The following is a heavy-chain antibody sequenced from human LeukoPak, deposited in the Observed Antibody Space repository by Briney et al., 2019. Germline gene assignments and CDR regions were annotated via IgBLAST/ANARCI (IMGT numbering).Heavy chain of an antibody. J-gene: IGHJ5*02. CDR2: INPSGGST. CDR1: GYTFTSYY. V-gene: IGHV1-46*01. CDR3: ARDVAPVYPTGWFDP. Sequence: ASVKVSCKASGYTFTSYYMHWVRQAPGQGLEWMGIINPSGGSTSYAQKFQGRVTMTGDTSTSTVYMELSSLRSEDTAVYYCARDVAPVYPTGWFDPWGQGTLVTVSS. D-gene: IGHD2-8*01.